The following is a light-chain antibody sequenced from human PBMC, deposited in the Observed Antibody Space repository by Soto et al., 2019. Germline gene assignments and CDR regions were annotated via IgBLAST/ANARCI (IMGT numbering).Light chain of an antibody. CDR2: DAS. J-gene: IGKJ1*01. V-gene: IGKV2-28*01. Sequence: DIVMTQSPLSLPVTPGEPASISCSSSHSLLHSNGYKYLDWYLQKPGQSPQLLIYDASSLESGVPSRFSGSGSGTEFTLTISSLQPDDFATYYCQQYNSYSLWTFGQGTKVDIK. CDR1: HSLLHSNGYKY. CDR3: QQYNSYSLWT.